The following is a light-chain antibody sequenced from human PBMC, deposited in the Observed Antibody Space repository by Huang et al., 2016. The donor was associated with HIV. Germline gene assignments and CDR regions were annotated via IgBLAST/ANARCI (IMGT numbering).Light chain of an antibody. J-gene: IGKJ1*01. V-gene: IGKV1-5*03. CDR1: QSISTW. CDR2: EAS. CDR3: QQYNSFPWT. Sequence: DIQMTQSSSTLSASVGDRVTIACLASQSISTWLAWYQQKPGRAPNLLIYEASTLEGGVPSRFSGGGSGTDFTLTISSLQPDDFATYYCQQYNSFPWTFGQGTKVEV.